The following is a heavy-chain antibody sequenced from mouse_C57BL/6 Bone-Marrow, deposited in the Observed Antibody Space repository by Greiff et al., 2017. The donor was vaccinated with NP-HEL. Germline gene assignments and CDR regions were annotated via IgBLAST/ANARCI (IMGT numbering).Heavy chain of an antibody. CDR1: GYAFSSSW. V-gene: IGHV1-82*01. Sequence: QVQLQQSGPELVKPGASVKISCNASGYAFSSSWMNWVKQRPGKGLEWIGRIYPGDGDTNYNGKFKGKATLTADKSSSTAYMQLSSLTSEDSAVYFCARIPITTVVAPYAMDYWGQGTSVTVSS. CDR3: ARIPITTVVAPYAMDY. J-gene: IGHJ4*01. CDR2: IYPGDGDT. D-gene: IGHD1-1*01.